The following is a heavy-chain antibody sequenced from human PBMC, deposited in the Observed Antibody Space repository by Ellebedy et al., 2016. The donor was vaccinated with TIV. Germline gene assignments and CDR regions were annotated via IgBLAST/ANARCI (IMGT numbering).Heavy chain of an antibody. CDR3: ARDMAWGNERFNDAFDI. J-gene: IGHJ3*02. CDR2: INGDGSKK. D-gene: IGHD7-27*01. Sequence: GESLKISCAASRISFSSYWMTWVHQAPGKGLEWVANINGDGSKKYYVDSVKGRFTISRDNAKNSLYLQMNSLRAEDTAVYYCARDMAWGNERFNDAFDIWGQGTMVTVSS. V-gene: IGHV3-7*01. CDR1: RISFSSYW.